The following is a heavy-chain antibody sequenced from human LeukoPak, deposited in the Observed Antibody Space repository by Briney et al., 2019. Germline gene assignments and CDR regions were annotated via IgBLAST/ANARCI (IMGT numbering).Heavy chain of an antibody. V-gene: IGHV3-21*01. CDR2: ISSSSSYI. CDR3: ARDARYGGNSYDAFDI. D-gene: IGHD4-23*01. CDR1: GFTFRSYW. Sequence: PGGSLRLSCVGSGFTFRSYWMSWVRQAPGKGLEWVSSISSSSSYIYYADSVKGRFTISRDNAKNSLYLQMNSLRAEDTAVYYCARDARYGGNSYDAFDIWGQGTMVTVSS. J-gene: IGHJ3*02.